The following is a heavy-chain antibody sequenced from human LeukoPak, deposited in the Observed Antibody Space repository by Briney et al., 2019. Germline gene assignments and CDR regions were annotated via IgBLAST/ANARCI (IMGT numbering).Heavy chain of an antibody. D-gene: IGHD2-8*01. V-gene: IGHV1-69*05. CDR2: IIPIFGTA. Sequence: SVKVSCKASGGTFSSYAISWVRQAPGQGLEWMGRIIPIFGTANYAQKFQGRVTITTDESTSTAYIELSSLRSEDTAVYYCARDLFYCTNGVCRQTAPDAIDIWGQGTMVTVSS. J-gene: IGHJ3*02. CDR1: GGTFSSYA. CDR3: ARDLFYCTNGVCRQTAPDAIDI.